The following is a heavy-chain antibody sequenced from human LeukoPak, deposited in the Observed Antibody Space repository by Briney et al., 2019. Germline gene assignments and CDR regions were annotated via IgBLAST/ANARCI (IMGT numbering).Heavy chain of an antibody. CDR2: IYYSGST. J-gene: IGHJ6*03. CDR3: ARDGVETGIYMDV. Sequence: SETLSLTCTVSGGSISSYYWSWIRQPPGKGLEWIGYIYYSGSTNYNPSLKSRDTISVDTSKNQFSLKLSSVTAADTAVYYCARDGVETGIYMDVWGKGTTVTVSS. CDR1: GGSISSYY. V-gene: IGHV4-59*01. D-gene: IGHD3-3*01.